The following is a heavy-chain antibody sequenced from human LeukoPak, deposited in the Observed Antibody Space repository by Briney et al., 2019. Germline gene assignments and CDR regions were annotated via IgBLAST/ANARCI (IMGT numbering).Heavy chain of an antibody. CDR3: ARDVGLTYYDILTGYLNANYYYYGMDV. Sequence: ASVKASCKASGYTFTSYAMNWVRQAPGQGLEWMGWINTNTGNPTYAQGFTGRFVFSLDTSVSTAYLQISSLKAEDTAVYYCARDVGLTYYDILTGYLNANYYYYGMDVWGQGTTVTVSS. D-gene: IGHD3-9*01. CDR2: INTNTGNP. CDR1: GYTFTSYA. J-gene: IGHJ6*02. V-gene: IGHV7-4-1*02.